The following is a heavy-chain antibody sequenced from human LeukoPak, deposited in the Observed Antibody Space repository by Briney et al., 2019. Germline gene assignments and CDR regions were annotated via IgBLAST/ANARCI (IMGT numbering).Heavy chain of an antibody. V-gene: IGHV3-30*02. CDR2: IWSDGNNR. Sequence: PGGSLRLSCAASGFTFRNYGMHWVRQATGKGLEWVSFIWSDGNNRFYAASVKGRFTISRDSSKSMLYLQMDSLRPEDTAVYYCAKDPGASVSGFHMDVWGKGTTVIVSS. D-gene: IGHD2-8*02. J-gene: IGHJ6*03. CDR3: AKDPGASVSGFHMDV. CDR1: GFTFRNYG.